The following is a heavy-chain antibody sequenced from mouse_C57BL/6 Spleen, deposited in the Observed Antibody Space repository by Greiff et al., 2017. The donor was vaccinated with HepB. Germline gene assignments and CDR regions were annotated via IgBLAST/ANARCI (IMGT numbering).Heavy chain of an antibody. V-gene: IGHV1-9*01. Sequence: VKLMESGAELMKPGASVKLSCKATGYTFTGYWIEWVKQRPGHGLEWIGEILPGSGSTNYNEKFKGKATFTADTSSNTAYMQLSSLTTEDSAIYYCARLITTVVANPPYAMDYWGQGTSVTVSS. J-gene: IGHJ4*01. CDR2: ILPGSGST. CDR3: ARLITTVVANPPYAMDY. CDR1: GYTFTGYW. D-gene: IGHD1-1*01.